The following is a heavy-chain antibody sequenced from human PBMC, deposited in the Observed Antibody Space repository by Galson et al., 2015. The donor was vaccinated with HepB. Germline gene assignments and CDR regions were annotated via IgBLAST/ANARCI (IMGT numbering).Heavy chain of an antibody. CDR2: IYHSGSA. J-gene: IGHJ5*02. V-gene: IGHV4-31*03. D-gene: IGHD3-16*01. CDR3: ARADGGDWLDP. Sequence: LTCTVSGGSMRSGSYYWSWIRQHPERGLEWIGYIYHSGSAYYHPSLKSRVTLSIDMSKNQFFMKLNSVTAADTAVYFCARADGGDWLDPWGQGILVTVSS. CDR1: GGSMRSGSYY.